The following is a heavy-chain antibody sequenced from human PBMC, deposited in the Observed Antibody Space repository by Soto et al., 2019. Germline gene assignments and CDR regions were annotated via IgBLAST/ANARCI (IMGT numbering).Heavy chain of an antibody. CDR3: AREAAYYYDSSGYYFDY. J-gene: IGHJ4*02. V-gene: IGHV1-69*13. D-gene: IGHD3-22*01. CDR1: GGAKSCYA. CDR2: IIPIFGTA. Sequence: SVKPTSKDCGGAKSCYAISWVRQAPGQGLEWMGGIIPIFGTANYAQKFQGRVTITADESTSTAYMELSSLRSEDTAVYYCAREAAYYYDSSGYYFDYWGQGTLVTVSS.